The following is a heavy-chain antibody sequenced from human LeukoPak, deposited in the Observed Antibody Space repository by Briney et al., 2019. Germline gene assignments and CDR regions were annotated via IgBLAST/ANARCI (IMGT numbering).Heavy chain of an antibody. J-gene: IGHJ6*03. CDR3: ARVSRVVAARTIYYYMDV. CDR1: GGSISSYY. V-gene: IGHV4-59*08. D-gene: IGHD2-15*01. Sequence: SETLSLTCTVSGGSISSYYWSWIRQPPGKGLEWIGYIYYSGSTNYNPSLKSRVTISVDTSKNQFSLKLSSVTAADTAVYYCARVSRVVAARTIYYYMDVWGKGTTVTVSS. CDR2: IYYSGST.